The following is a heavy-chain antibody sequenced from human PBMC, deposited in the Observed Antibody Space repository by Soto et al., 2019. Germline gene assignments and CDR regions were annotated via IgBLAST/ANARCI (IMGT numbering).Heavy chain of an antibody. Sequence: AASVKVSCKTSGFTFTSSAVQWVRQARGQRLEWIGWLVVGTGNTNYAQKFQQRVTITSDTSTNTVSMELSSLTSEDTAVYYCATGEYCGCGSCSDYYCYYYGMDFWGQGTTVTVSS. J-gene: IGHJ6*02. CDR3: ATGEYCGCGSCSDYYCYYYGMDF. CDR1: GFTFTSSA. V-gene: IGHV1-58*01. D-gene: IGHD2-15*01. CDR2: LVVGTGNT.